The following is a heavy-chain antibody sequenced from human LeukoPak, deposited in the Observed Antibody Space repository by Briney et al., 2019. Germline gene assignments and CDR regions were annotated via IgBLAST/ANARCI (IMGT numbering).Heavy chain of an antibody. J-gene: IGHJ6*03. CDR2: INHSGST. D-gene: IGHD6-13*01. CDR3: ARVGSSSWYGYYYYYYYMDV. V-gene: IGHV4-39*07. Sequence: PSETLSLTCTVSGGSISSSSYYWSWIRQPPGKGLEWIGEINHSGSTNYNPSLKSRVTISVDTSKNQFSLKLSSVTAADTAVYYCARVGSSSWYGYYYYYYYMDVWGKGTTVTVSS. CDR1: GGSISSSSYY.